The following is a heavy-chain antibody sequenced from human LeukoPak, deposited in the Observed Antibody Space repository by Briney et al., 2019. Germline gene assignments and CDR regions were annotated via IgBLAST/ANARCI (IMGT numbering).Heavy chain of an antibody. D-gene: IGHD3-3*01. CDR3: ARDMCGYYLEFWFDP. CDR1: GFTFSSYA. CDR2: ISYDGSNK. Sequence: PGRSLRLSCAASGFTFSSYAMHWVRQAPGKGLERVAVISYDGSNKYYADSVKGRFTISRDNSKNTLYLQMNSLRAEDTAVYYCARDMCGYYLEFWFDPWGQGTLVTVSS. J-gene: IGHJ5*02. V-gene: IGHV3-30*01.